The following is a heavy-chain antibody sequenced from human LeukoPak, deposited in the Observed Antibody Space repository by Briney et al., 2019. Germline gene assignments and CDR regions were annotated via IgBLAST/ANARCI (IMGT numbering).Heavy chain of an antibody. J-gene: IGHJ4*02. D-gene: IGHD4-23*01. CDR3: ARGARKGDDYGGFFDY. CDR1: GFTFSSSA. Sequence: GGSLRLSCAASGFTFSSSAMSWVRQAPGKGLEWVSSISGSGGSPYYADSVKGRFTISRDNSRNTVNLQMNSLRAEDTAVYYCARGARKGDDYGGFFDYWGQGTLVSVSS. V-gene: IGHV3-23*01. CDR2: ISGSGGSP.